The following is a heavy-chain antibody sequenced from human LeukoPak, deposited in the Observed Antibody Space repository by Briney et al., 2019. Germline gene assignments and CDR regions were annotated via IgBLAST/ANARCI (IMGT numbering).Heavy chain of an antibody. CDR3: ARSLYSSGWYFDP. D-gene: IGHD6-19*01. J-gene: IGHJ5*02. CDR2: INHSGST. V-gene: IGHV4-34*01. CDR1: GGSFSGYY. Sequence: PSETLSLTCAVYGGSFSGYYWSWIRQPPGKGLEWIGEINHSGSTNYNSSLKSRVTISVDTSKNQFSLKLSSVTAADTAVYYCARSLYSSGWYFDPWGQGTLVTVSS.